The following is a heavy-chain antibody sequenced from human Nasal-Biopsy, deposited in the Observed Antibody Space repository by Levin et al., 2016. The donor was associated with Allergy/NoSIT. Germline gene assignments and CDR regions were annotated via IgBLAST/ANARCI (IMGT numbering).Heavy chain of an antibody. Sequence: GESLKISCVVSGFTFSTRWMHWVRQAPGKGPVWLGRISGDGTETTYADVVKGRFTISRDNAKETLYLQMSGLTVDDTAVYFCARLSRGFWGQGTRVTVSS. CDR3: ARLSRGF. CDR1: GFTFSTRW. CDR2: ISGDGTET. J-gene: IGHJ4*02. V-gene: IGHV3-74*03.